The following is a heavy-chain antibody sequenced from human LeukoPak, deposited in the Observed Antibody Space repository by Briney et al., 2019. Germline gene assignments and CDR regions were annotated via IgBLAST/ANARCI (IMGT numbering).Heavy chain of an antibody. D-gene: IGHD5-18*01. CDR3: ASGRWIQLWSY. J-gene: IGHJ4*02. CDR1: GGSISSYY. Sequence: PSETLSLTCNVSGGSISSYYWSWIRQPPGNGLEWIGYIYYSGSTNYNPSLKSRVTISVDTSKNQFSLKLSSVTAADTAVYYCASGRWIQLWSYWGQGTLVTVSS. V-gene: IGHV4-59*01. CDR2: IYYSGST.